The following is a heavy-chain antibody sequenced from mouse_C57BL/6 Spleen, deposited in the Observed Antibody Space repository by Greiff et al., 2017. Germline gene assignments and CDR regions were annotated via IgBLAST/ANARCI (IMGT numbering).Heavy chain of an antibody. CDR3: ARSAVVARYGYFDV. J-gene: IGHJ1*03. CDR1: GYTFTSYW. CDR2: INPSNGGT. Sequence: VQLQQPGTELVKPGASVKLSCKASGYTFTSYWMHWVKQRPGQGLEWIGNINPSNGGTNYNEKFKSKATLTVDKSSSTAYMQLSSLKSEDSAVYYCARSAVVARYGYFDVWGTGTTVTVSS. V-gene: IGHV1-53*01. D-gene: IGHD1-1*01.